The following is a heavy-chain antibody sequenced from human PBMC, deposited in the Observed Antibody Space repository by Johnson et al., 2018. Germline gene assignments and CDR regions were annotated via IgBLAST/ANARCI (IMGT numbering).Heavy chain of an antibody. V-gene: IGHV4-59*01. Sequence: QVQLQESGPGLVKPSETLSLTCSVSGASISSYYWSWIRPPPGKGLEWIGYMYYSGSTNYNHSCTSRVTISVDTSKNQFSLKPSSVTAADTAVYYCAGGLSSSWYSGTCFQHWGQGTLVTVSS. J-gene: IGHJ1*01. CDR1: GASISSYY. CDR2: MYYSGST. CDR3: AGGLSSSWYSGTCFQH. D-gene: IGHD6-13*01.